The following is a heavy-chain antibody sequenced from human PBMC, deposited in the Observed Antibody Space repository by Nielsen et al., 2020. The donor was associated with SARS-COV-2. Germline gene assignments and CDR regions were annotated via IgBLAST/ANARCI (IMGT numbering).Heavy chain of an antibody. Sequence: GGSLRLSCAASGFTFSSYGMHWVRQAPGKGLEWVAVIWYDGSNKYYADSVKGRFTISRDNSKNTLYLQMNSLRAEDTALYHCARVGTSIYYYYYMDVWGKGTTVTVSS. D-gene: IGHD1-1*01. CDR1: GFTFSSYG. J-gene: IGHJ6*03. V-gene: IGHV3-33*01. CDR3: ARVGTSIYYYYYMDV. CDR2: IWYDGSNK.